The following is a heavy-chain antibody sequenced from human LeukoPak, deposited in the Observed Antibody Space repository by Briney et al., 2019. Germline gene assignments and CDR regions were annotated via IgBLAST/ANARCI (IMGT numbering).Heavy chain of an antibody. D-gene: IGHD6-13*01. CDR1: GFTFSSYW. Sequence: QAGGSLRLSCAASGFTFSSYWMSWVRQAPGKGLEWVANIKQDGSEKYYVDSVKGRFTISRDNAKNSLYLQMNSLRAEDTAVYYCARDQYSSSWYGGDVDTAMVHFDPWGQGTLVTVSS. CDR3: ARDQYSSSWYGGDVDTAMVHFDP. J-gene: IGHJ5*02. V-gene: IGHV3-7*01. CDR2: IKQDGSEK.